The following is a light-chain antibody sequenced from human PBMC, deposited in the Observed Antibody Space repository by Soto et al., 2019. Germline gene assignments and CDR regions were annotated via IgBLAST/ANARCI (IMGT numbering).Light chain of an antibody. V-gene: IGLV2-8*01. CDR3: SSYGRGNNLL. Sequence: QSVLTQPPSASGSPGQSVTISCTGTSSDIGGYNHVSWHQQHPGQAPKVLIYDVNKRPSGVPDRFSGSKSANTASLTVSGLQAEDEADYYCSSYGRGNNLLFGGGTQLTVL. CDR1: SSDIGGYNH. CDR2: DVN. J-gene: IGLJ2*01.